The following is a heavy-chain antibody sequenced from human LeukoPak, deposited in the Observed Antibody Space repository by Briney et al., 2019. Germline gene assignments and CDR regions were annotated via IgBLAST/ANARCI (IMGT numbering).Heavy chain of an antibody. V-gene: IGHV3-7*03. D-gene: IGHD3-10*01. CDR3: ARSRDYYGSGSFDY. CDR1: GFTFSSYW. J-gene: IGHJ4*02. CDR2: IKQDGSEK. Sequence: PGGSLRLSCAASGFTFSSYWMSWVRQAPGKGLEWVANIKQDGSEKYYVDSVKGRFTISRDNAKNSLYLQVNSLRAEDTALYYCARSRDYYGSGSFDYWGQGTLVTVSS.